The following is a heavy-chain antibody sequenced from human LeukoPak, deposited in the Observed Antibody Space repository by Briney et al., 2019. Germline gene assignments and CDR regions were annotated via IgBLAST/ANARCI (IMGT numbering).Heavy chain of an antibody. CDR1: GYTFTGYY. J-gene: IGHJ4*02. D-gene: IGHD3-9*01. CDR2: FDPEDGET. CDR3: ARDGGSDILTGRY. V-gene: IGHV1-24*01. Sequence: ASVKVSCKASGYTFTGYYIHWVRQAPGQGLEWMGGFDPEDGETIYAQKFQGRVTMTEDTSTDTAYMELSSLRSEDTAVYYCARDGGSDILTGRYWGQGTLVTVSS.